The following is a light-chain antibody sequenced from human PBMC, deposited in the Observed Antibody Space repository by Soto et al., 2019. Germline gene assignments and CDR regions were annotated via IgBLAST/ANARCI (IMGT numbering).Light chain of an antibody. V-gene: IGKV1-5*01. Sequence: RLTQSPSSLSASVGDTVTISCRASQDISTYLAWYQHKPGKAPTLLIFGASSLHNGVPPRFAGSGSGSEFILTINRLQPDDFATYYCQHYTLYSPPFGQGTRV. CDR3: QHYTLYSPP. CDR1: QDISTY. CDR2: GAS. J-gene: IGKJ5*01.